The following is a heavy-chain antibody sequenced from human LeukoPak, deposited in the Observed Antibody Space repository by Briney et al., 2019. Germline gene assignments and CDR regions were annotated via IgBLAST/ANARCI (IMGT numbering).Heavy chain of an antibody. J-gene: IGHJ4*02. V-gene: IGHV3-30-3*01. Sequence: GGALRLSCAASGFTFSSYAMHWVRQAPGKGGEGVAVISYDGSNKYYADSVKGRFTISRDNSKNTLYLQMNSLRAEDTAVYYCARESGSVNFDYWGQGTLVTVSS. CDR1: GFTFSSYA. CDR3: ARESGSVNFDY. CDR2: ISYDGSNK. D-gene: IGHD3-10*01.